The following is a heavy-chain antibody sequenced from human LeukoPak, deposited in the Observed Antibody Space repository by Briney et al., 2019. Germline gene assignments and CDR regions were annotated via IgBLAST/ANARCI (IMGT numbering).Heavy chain of an antibody. V-gene: IGHV3-48*03. CDR3: AREWEVRYFDWLRPAGFDY. CDR2: ICRCCSTI. D-gene: IGHD3-9*01. J-gene: IGHJ4*02. Sequence: GSLELPCGGSGFPFNSYEMNWVRQAPGKGLEWVLYICRCCSTIYYADSVKGRFTISRDNAKNSLYLQMNSLRAEDTAVYYCAREWEVRYFDWLRPAGFDYWGQGTLVTVSS. CDR1: GFPFNSYE.